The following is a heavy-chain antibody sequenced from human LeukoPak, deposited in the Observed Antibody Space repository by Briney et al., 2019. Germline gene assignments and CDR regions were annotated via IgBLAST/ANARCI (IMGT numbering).Heavy chain of an antibody. J-gene: IGHJ5*02. CDR3: ARGPLYTESFARTWFDA. CDR2: IYYSGNT. D-gene: IGHD1-26*01. CDR1: GGSITIASYY. V-gene: IGHV4-39*02. Sequence: SETLSLTCTVSGGSITIASYYWGWVRQPPGKGLEWIGSIYYSGNTYHNPSLKGRVTTSIDTSTSHFSLKLRSVTAADTAIYFCARGPLYTESFARTWFDAWGRGSVVTVSS.